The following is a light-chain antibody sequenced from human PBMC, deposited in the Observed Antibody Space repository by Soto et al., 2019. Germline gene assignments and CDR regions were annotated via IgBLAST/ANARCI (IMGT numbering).Light chain of an antibody. J-gene: IGLJ2*01. V-gene: IGLV2-14*01. Sequence: QSALTQPASVSGSPGQSITISCTGTSSDVGGYNYVSWYQQHQGKAPKLMIYDVSNRPSGVSNRLSGSKSGNTASLTISGLQAEDEADYYCSSYTSSSVVFGGGTKVTVL. CDR1: SSDVGGYNY. CDR2: DVS. CDR3: SSYTSSSVV.